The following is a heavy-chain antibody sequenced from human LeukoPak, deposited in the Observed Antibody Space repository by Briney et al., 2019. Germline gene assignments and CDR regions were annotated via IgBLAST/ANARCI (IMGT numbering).Heavy chain of an antibody. CDR3: ARKVDDSRPLHLDY. Sequence: PGRSLRLSCAASGLTFSSYGMHCVRQTPGKGLEWVAVIWYDGSNKYYADSVKGRFTISRDNSKNTLYLQMNSLRAEDTAVYYCARKVDDSRPLHLDYWGQGTLVTASS. D-gene: IGHD3-22*01. J-gene: IGHJ4*02. CDR2: IWYDGSNK. CDR1: GLTFSSYG. V-gene: IGHV3-33*01.